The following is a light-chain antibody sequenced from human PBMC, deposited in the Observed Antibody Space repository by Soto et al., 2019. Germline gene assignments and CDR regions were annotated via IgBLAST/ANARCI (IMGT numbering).Light chain of an antibody. Sequence: DIQMTQSPSSLSASVGDRVTITCRASQSIDTYLNWYQQKPGKAPKLLIYAASTLEGGAPSRFSGSGSGTDFTLTITSLQVEDFATYYCQQSSRAPRTFGQGTKLEI. CDR3: QQSSRAPRT. CDR1: QSIDTY. J-gene: IGKJ2*01. CDR2: AAS. V-gene: IGKV1-39*01.